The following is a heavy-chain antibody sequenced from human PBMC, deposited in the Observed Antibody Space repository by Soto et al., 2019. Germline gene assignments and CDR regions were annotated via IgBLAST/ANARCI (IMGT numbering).Heavy chain of an antibody. CDR3: ARAAFSCGHLLF. J-gene: IGHJ4*02. V-gene: IGHV4-30-4*01. CDR1: GGPIKTGDYY. D-gene: IGHD2-21*01. Sequence: QVQLKESGPGLVKPSETLSLTCNVSGGPIKTGDYYWKWLRQPPGKGLEWIGYVFYSGATTYSPSPKSRAAISMHTSKNQFPLSLTSVTAADTAVYYCARAAFSCGHLLFWGQGIRVTVST. CDR2: VFYSGAT.